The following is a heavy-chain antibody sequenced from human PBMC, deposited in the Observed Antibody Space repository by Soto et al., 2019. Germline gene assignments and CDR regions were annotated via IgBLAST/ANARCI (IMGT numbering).Heavy chain of an antibody. D-gene: IGHD1-7*01. Sequence: EVQLLESGGGLVQPGGSLRLSCVASGFTFSSYAMSWVRQAPGKGLEWVSGVSGSGSSPNYAGSVKGRFTISRDNSKNTLYLRMSSLRVEDTAVYYCAKAPRWTATSRYWGQGTLVTVSS. CDR2: VSGSGSSP. CDR1: GFTFSSYA. J-gene: IGHJ4*02. CDR3: AKAPRWTATSRY. V-gene: IGHV3-23*01.